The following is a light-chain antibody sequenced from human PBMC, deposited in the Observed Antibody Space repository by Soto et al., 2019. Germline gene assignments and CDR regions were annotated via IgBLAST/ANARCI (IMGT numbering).Light chain of an antibody. CDR1: QSVSRSY. CDR3: HHYNSWPYT. Sequence: EIVLTQSPGTLSLSPGERASLSCRASQSVSRSYLAWYQQKPGQTPRLLIYGASSRATGIPDRFSGSGSGTDFTLTISRLEPEDFAVYYCHHYNSWPYTFGQGTKVDIK. V-gene: IGKV3-20*01. J-gene: IGKJ2*01. CDR2: GAS.